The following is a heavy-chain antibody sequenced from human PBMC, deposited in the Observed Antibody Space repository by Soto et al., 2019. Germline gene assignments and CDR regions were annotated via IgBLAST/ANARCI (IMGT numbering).Heavy chain of an antibody. CDR1: GDSISSSSYY. V-gene: IGHV4-39*01. Sequence: PSETLSLTCTVSGDSISSSSYYWVWIRQPPGKGLEWIGSIYYSGSTYYNASLKSRVAISVDTSKNQFSLKLTSVTAADTAVYYCARGGSYYTNWFDPWGQGTLVTVSS. J-gene: IGHJ5*02. D-gene: IGHD1-26*01. CDR2: IYYSGST. CDR3: ARGGSYYTNWFDP.